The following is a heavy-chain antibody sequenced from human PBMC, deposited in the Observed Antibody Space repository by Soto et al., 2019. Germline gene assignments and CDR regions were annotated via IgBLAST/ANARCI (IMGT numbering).Heavy chain of an antibody. D-gene: IGHD2-15*01. CDR3: AHLEEVAGAFDI. J-gene: IGHJ3*02. V-gene: IGHV2-5*01. CDR2: IFWNDDK. Sequence: QITLKESGPTLVKPTQTLTLTCTFSGFSLSTSGVGVGWIRQPPGKALEWVALIFWNDDKRYSPSLKSRLTITKDNSKNQVVFTMTNMDPVDTATYYCAHLEEVAGAFDIWGQGTMVSVSS. CDR1: GFSLSTSGVG.